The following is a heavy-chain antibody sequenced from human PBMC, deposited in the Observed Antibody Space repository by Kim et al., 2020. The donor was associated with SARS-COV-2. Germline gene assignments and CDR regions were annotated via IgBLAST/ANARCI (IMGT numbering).Heavy chain of an antibody. Sequence: GGSLRLSCAASGFTFSSYGMHWVRQAPGKGLELVAVISYDGSNKYYADSVKGRFTISRDNSKNTLYLQMNSLRAEDTAVYYCARDPYGSGVKWGQGTLVT. CDR3: ARDPYGSGVK. V-gene: IGHV3-33*05. J-gene: IGHJ4*02. CDR1: GFTFSSYG. D-gene: IGHD3-10*01. CDR2: ISYDGSNK.